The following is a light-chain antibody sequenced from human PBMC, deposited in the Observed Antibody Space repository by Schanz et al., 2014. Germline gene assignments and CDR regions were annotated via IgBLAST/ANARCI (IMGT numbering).Light chain of an antibody. Sequence: DIQMTQSPSSLSASVGDRVTITCRASQSISNYLNWYQQKPGKAPKVLIYAASSLEGGAPSRFSGSGSGTDFTLTISSLQSEDFATYYCQQSYDTPYTFGQGTKLEIK. V-gene: IGKV1-39*01. CDR2: AAS. CDR3: QQSYDTPYT. J-gene: IGKJ2*01. CDR1: QSISNY.